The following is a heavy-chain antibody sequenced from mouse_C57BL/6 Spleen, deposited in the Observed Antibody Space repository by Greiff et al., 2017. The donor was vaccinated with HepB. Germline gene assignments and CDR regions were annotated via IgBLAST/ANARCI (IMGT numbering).Heavy chain of an antibody. CDR1: GYTFTSYW. V-gene: IGHV1-50*01. J-gene: IGHJ4*01. D-gene: IGHD1-1*01. CDR3: ARSHSTVVGAMDY. Sequence: QVQLQQPGAELVKPGASVKLSCKASGYTFTSYWMQWVKQRPGQGLEWIGEIDPSDSYTNYNQKFKGKATLTVDTSSSTAYMQLSSLTSEDSAVYYCARSHSTVVGAMDYWGQGTSVTVSS. CDR2: IDPSDSYT.